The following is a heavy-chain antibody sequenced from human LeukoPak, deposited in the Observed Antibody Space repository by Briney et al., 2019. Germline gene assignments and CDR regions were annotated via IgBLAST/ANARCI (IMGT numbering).Heavy chain of an antibody. V-gene: IGHV4-39*07. J-gene: IGHJ4*02. Sequence: SETLSLTCTLYGGSISSSSYYWGWIRQPPGKGLEWIGSMYYSGSTNYNPSLKSRVTISIDTSKNEFSLKLSSVTAADTAVYYCASRRVGAFDYWGQGTLVTVSS. CDR1: GGSISSSSYY. CDR3: ASRRVGAFDY. D-gene: IGHD1-26*01. CDR2: MYYSGST.